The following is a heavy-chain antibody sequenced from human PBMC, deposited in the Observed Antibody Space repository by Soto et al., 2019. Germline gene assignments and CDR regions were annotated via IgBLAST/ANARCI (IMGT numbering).Heavy chain of an antibody. D-gene: IGHD1-1*01. V-gene: IGHV1-46*01. Sequence: QVQLLQSGAEVRKPGASVSISCKASGYIFSHYYMSWVRQAPGQGLEWMGKINPDGGATTFARNFQGRLTLTSDASTGTAYMQLSGLTSDDTAGYYCARGSRYTFWGQGTLVSVSS. CDR3: ARGSRYTF. CDR1: GYIFSHYY. CDR2: INPDGGAT. J-gene: IGHJ4*02.